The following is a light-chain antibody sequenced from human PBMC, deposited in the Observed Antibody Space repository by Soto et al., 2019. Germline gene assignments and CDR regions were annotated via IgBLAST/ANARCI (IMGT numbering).Light chain of an antibody. Sequence: EVLLTQSPVTLSLSPWDRATLSCRASQSVTSSFLAWYQQKPGQAPRLLIYGTSSRATGIPDRFSGSGSGTDFTLTISRLEPEDFAVYYCQQYGSSPITFGQGTRLE. CDR2: GTS. CDR1: QSVTSSF. J-gene: IGKJ5*01. CDR3: QQYGSSPIT. V-gene: IGKV3-20*01.